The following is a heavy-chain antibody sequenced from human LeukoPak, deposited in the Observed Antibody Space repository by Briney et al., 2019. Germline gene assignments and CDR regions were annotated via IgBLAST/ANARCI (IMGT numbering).Heavy chain of an antibody. CDR2: IRFDRSNK. Sequence: PGGSLRLSCAASGFTFSTYGMSWVRQAPGKGLEWVAFIRFDRSNKYYADSVKGRFTISRDNSKNTLYLQMNSLRAEDTAVYYCARDRAEGSSLNAFDIWGQGTMVTVSS. D-gene: IGHD6-13*01. CDR3: ARDRAEGSSLNAFDI. J-gene: IGHJ3*02. CDR1: GFTFSTYG. V-gene: IGHV3-30*02.